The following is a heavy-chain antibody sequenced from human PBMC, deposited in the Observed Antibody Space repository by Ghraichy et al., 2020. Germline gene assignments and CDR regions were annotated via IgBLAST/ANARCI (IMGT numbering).Heavy chain of an antibody. CDR1: EFTFSSYS. Sequence: GGSLRLSCVGSEFTFSSYSMNWVRQAPGKGLEWVSYITSSSRFISYADSVKGRFTVSRDNGQNSLYLQMKSLRDEDTAVYYCARGSTVVRYYYYDGRDVWRRGTTGTVSS. J-gene: IGHJ6*02. CDR3: ARGSTVVRYYYYDGRDV. CDR2: ITSSSRFI. V-gene: IGHV3-48*02. D-gene: IGHD4-23*01.